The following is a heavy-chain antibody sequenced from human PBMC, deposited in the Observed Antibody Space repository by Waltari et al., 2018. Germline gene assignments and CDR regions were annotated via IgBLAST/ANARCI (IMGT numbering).Heavy chain of an antibody. D-gene: IGHD6-19*01. V-gene: IGHV1-69*01. CDR1: GGTFSSYA. CDR3: ASRIAVAGTGGMDV. CDR2: IIPIFGTA. J-gene: IGHJ6*02. Sequence: QVQLVQSGAEVKKPGSSVKVSCKASGGTFSSYAISWVRQAPGQGLEWMGGIIPIFGTANYAQKFQGRVTITADESTSTAYMELSSLTAADTAVYYCASRIAVAGTGGMDVWGQGTTVIVSS.